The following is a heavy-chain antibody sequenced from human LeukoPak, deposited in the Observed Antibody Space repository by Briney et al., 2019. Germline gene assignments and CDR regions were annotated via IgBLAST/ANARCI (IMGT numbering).Heavy chain of an antibody. J-gene: IGHJ5*02. CDR2: MYYRGST. CDR1: GGSISSSSHY. V-gene: IGHV4-39*07. D-gene: IGHD3-3*01. Sequence: SETLSLTCTVSGGSISSSSHYWGWIRQPPGKGLEWIGSMYYRGSTYHNPSLKSRVTISVDTSKNQFSLKLSSVTAADTAVYYCARGYYDFWSGHHWFDPWGQGTLVTVSS. CDR3: ARGYYDFWSGHHWFDP.